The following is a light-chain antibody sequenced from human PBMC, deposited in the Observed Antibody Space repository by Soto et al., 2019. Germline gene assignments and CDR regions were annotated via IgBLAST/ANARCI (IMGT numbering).Light chain of an antibody. Sequence: DIVMTQTPLSLSVTPGQPASISCRSSQSLLHSDGKTYLYWYLQKAGQPPQLLIYEVSNRISGVPDRFSGSGSGTDFTLTISRVEAEDVGVYYCMQSVQLPVITFGQGTRLEIE. CDR3: MQSVQLPVIT. CDR1: QSLLHSDGKTY. V-gene: IGKV2D-29*01. CDR2: EVS. J-gene: IGKJ5*01.